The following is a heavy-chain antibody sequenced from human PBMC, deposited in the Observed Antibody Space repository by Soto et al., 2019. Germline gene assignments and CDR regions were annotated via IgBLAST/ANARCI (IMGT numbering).Heavy chain of an antibody. Sequence: GGSLRLSCAASGFTFDDYAMHWVRQAPGKGLEWVSGISWNSGSIGYADSVKGRFTISRDNAKNSLYLQMNSLRAEDTALYYCAKERGSSSWYYYYGMDVWGQGTTVTVSS. CDR2: ISWNSGSI. CDR1: GFTFDDYA. J-gene: IGHJ6*02. D-gene: IGHD6-13*01. CDR3: AKERGSSSWYYYYGMDV. V-gene: IGHV3-9*01.